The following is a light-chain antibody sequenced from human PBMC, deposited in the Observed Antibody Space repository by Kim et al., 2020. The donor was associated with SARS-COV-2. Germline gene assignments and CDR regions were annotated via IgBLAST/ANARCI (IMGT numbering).Light chain of an antibody. J-gene: IGLJ1*01. Sequence: QSITISCTGTDSDVGAYSYVSWYQHHPGNPPKLIIYGVTQRPSGISYRFSGSKSGNTASLTISGLQSEDEADYYCTSYKTSSVPYVFGTGTKVTVL. V-gene: IGLV2-14*03. CDR1: DSDVGAYSY. CDR3: TSYKTSSVPYV. CDR2: GVT.